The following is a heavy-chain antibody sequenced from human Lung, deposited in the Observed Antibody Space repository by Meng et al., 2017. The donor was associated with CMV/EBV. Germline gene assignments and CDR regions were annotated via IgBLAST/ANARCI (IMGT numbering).Heavy chain of an antibody. CDR1: GFTFSSYA. D-gene: IGHD3-22*01. V-gene: IGHV3-30*02. J-gene: IGHJ6*02. Sequence: GGSLRLXCAASGFTFSSYAMHWVRQAPGKGLEWVANIRFDGTNKYHADSVKGRFTISRDNSKNTLYLQMNSLRAEDTAVYYCAKRGDRSGTDAMDVWGQGTXVTVSS. CDR3: AKRGDRSGTDAMDV. CDR2: IRFDGTNK.